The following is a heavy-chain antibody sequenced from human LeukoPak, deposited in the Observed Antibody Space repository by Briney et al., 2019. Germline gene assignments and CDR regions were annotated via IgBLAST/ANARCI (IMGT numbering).Heavy chain of an antibody. Sequence: ASLKVSCKASGYTFNKYGISWVRQAPGQGLEWMGWISAYNGNTNYAQKLQGRVTMTTDTSTSTAYMELRSLRSDDTAVYYCAREWNIVVVPAAYYGMDVWGQGTTVTVSS. CDR3: AREWNIVVVPAAYYGMDV. CDR1: GYTFNKYG. CDR2: ISAYNGNT. V-gene: IGHV1-18*01. J-gene: IGHJ6*02. D-gene: IGHD2-2*01.